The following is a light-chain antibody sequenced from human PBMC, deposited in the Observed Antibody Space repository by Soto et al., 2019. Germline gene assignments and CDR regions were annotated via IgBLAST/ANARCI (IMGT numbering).Light chain of an antibody. J-gene: IGLJ1*01. CDR1: SSNIGNNY. CDR3: GTWESSRSAGV. V-gene: IGLV1-51*01. Sequence: QSVLTQPPSVSAAPGQKVTISCSGSSSNIGNNYVSWYQQLPGTAPKLLIYDNNKRPSGIPDRFSGSKSGTSATLGITGLQTGDEAEYYCGTWESSRSAGVFGTGTKLTVL. CDR2: DNN.